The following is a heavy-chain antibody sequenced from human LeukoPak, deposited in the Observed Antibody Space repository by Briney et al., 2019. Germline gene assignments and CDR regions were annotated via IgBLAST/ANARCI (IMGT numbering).Heavy chain of an antibody. Sequence: SETLSLTCAVSGDSISSSNYYWGWIRQPPRKGLEWIGSFYYRGITYYNPSLQSRVTISVDTSKNQFSLNLSSVTAADTAVYYCAELGITMIGGVWGKGTTVTISS. CDR1: GDSISSSNYY. D-gene: IGHD3-10*02. CDR3: AELGITMIGGV. V-gene: IGHV4-39*01. J-gene: IGHJ6*04. CDR2: FYYRGIT.